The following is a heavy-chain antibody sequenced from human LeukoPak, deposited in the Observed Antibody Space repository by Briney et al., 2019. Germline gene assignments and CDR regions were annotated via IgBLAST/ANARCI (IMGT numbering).Heavy chain of an antibody. D-gene: IGHD3-16*01. J-gene: IGHJ4*02. CDR1: GFSFSNYA. CDR3: AKDRYSYAFEYFES. CDR2: ISNDESKK. Sequence: PGGSLRLSCAASGFSFSNYAMSWVRQAPGKGLEWVAVISNDESKKYYADSVKGRFTISRDNSKNTLSLQVSSLRAEDTAVYYCAKDRYSYAFEYFESWGQGTLVTVSS. V-gene: IGHV3-30*18.